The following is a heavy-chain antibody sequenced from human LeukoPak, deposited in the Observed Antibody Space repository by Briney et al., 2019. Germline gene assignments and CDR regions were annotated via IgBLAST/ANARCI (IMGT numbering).Heavy chain of an antibody. V-gene: IGHV1-69*13. D-gene: IGHD3-10*01. J-gene: IGHJ4*02. CDR2: IIPIFGTA. CDR1: GGTFSSYA. CDR3: ARFPGIQNYYGSGSYYNPSVY. Sequence: SVKVSCKASGGTFSSYAISWVRQAPGQGLEWMGGIIPIFGTANYAQKFQGRVTITADESTSTAYMELSSLRSEDTAVYYCARFPGIQNYYGSGSYYNPSVYWGQGTLVTVSS.